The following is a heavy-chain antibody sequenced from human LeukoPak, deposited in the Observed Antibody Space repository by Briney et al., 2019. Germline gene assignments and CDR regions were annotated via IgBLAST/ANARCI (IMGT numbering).Heavy chain of an antibody. CDR2: ISWDGGST. J-gene: IGHJ4*02. D-gene: IGHD1-26*01. CDR1: GFTFDDYT. CDR3: AREVVIVGGTGGGFDY. Sequence: QPGGSLRLSCAASGFTFDDYTMHWVRQAPGKGLEWVSLISWDGGSTYYADSVKGRFTISRDNSKNTLYLQMNSLRVEDTAVYYCAREVVIVGGTGGGFDYWGQGTLVTVSS. V-gene: IGHV3-43*01.